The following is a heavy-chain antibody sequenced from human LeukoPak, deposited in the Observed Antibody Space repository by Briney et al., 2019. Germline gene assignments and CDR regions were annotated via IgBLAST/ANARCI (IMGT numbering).Heavy chain of an antibody. CDR1: GFTFSSYA. D-gene: IGHD4-17*01. Sequence: GGSLRLSCAASGFTFSSYAMSWVRQAPGKGLEWVSAFSGSGGSTYYADSVKGRFTISRDNSKNTLYLQMNSLRAEDTAVYYCAKDRSDYGDYAEAFDIWGQGTMVTVSS. V-gene: IGHV3-23*01. CDR2: FSGSGGST. J-gene: IGHJ3*02. CDR3: AKDRSDYGDYAEAFDI.